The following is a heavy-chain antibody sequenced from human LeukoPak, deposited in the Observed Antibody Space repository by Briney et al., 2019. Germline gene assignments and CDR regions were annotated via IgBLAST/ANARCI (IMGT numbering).Heavy chain of an antibody. CDR2: FDPEDGET. V-gene: IGHV1-24*01. J-gene: IGHJ1*01. D-gene: IGHD1-26*01. Sequence: ASVKVSCKVSGYILTELSMHWVRQAPGKGLEWMGGFDPEDGETIYAQKFQGRVTMTEDTSTDTAYMELSSLRSEDTAVYCCATANSGSYYLHFQHWGQGTLVTVSS. CDR1: GYILTELS. CDR3: ATANSGSYYLHFQH.